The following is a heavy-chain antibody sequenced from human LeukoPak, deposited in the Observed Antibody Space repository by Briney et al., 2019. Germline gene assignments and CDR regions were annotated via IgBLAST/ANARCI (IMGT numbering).Heavy chain of an antibody. Sequence: PGGSLRLSCATSGFVFSDYGIHWVRQAPRKGLEWVSAISRIGVTTYYADSVEGRFTISRDTSKNTLYLQMNTLRPEDTAVYYCSKEEVPNDYWGQGTLVTVSS. V-gene: IGHV3-23*01. CDR3: SKEEVPNDY. CDR1: GFVFSDYG. CDR2: ISRIGVTT. J-gene: IGHJ4*02. D-gene: IGHD2-2*01.